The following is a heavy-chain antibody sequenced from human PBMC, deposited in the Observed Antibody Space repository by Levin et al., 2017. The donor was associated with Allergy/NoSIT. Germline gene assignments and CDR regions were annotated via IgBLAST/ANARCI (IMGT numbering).Heavy chain of an antibody. Sequence: PGGSLRLSCKGSGYSFTSYWIGWVRQMPGKGLEWMGIIYPGDSDTRYSPSFQGQVTISADKSISTAYLQWSSLKASDTAMYYCARHGPDLIAGPHFDYWGQGTLVTVSS. CDR3: ARHGPDLIAGPHFDY. J-gene: IGHJ4*02. D-gene: IGHD6-13*01. CDR2: IYPGDSDT. V-gene: IGHV5-51*01. CDR1: GYSFTSYW.